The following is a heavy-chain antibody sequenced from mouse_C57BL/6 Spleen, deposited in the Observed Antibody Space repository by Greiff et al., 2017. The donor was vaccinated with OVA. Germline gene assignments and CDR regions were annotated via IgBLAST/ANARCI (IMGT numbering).Heavy chain of an antibody. CDR3: NTEPITTVEDY. J-gene: IGHJ2*01. D-gene: IGHD1-1*01. CDR1: GFNIKDYY. V-gene: IGHV14-1*01. CDR2: IDPEDGDT. Sequence: EVKLQESGAELVRPGASVKLSCTASGFNIKDYYMHWVKQRPEQGLEWIGRIDPEDGDTEYAPKFQGKATMTEDTSSNTAYLQISSLTSEDTAVYYCNTEPITTVEDYWGQGTTLTVAS.